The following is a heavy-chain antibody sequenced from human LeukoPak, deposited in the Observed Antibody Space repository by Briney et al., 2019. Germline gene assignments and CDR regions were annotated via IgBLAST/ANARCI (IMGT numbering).Heavy chain of an antibody. CDR3: GRAGLGTAYNRFYYYMDV. V-gene: IGHV4-38-2*01. D-gene: IGHD3-16*02. CDR1: NYPITSDYY. CDR2: IFHSGIA. J-gene: IGHJ6*03. Sequence: SETLSLTRAVSNYPITSDYYWVWIRQPPRQGLEGIGQIFHSGIAHYNPSLQSRVTMSVDKSRSQFSVNLTSVTAADTAVYFCGRAGLGTAYNRFYYYMDVWGKGTTVTVSS.